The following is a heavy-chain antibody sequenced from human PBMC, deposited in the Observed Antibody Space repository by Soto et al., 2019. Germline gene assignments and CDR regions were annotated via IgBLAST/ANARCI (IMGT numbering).Heavy chain of an antibody. CDR2: ISYDGSNK. J-gene: IGHJ4*02. D-gene: IGHD3-22*01. V-gene: IGHV3-30-3*01. Sequence: GGSLRLSCAASGLTFSSYAMHWVRQAPGKGLEWVAVISYDGSNKYYADFVKGRFTISRDNSKTTLYLQMNSQRAEDTAVYYCAREGITIMVVVMLDYWVQGTLVTVSS. CDR1: GLTFSSYA. CDR3: AREGITIMVVVMLDY.